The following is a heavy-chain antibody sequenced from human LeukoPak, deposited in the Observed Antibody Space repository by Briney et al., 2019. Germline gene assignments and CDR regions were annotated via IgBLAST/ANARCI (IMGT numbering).Heavy chain of an antibody. Sequence: PGGSLRLSCAASGFIFDNYWMSWVRQAPGKGLNWVANIKQDGSEKYYVDSVEGRFTISRDNAKNSLYLQMNSLRADDTAIYYCARAFRATMAPDYWGQGTLITVSS. CDR1: GFIFDNYW. V-gene: IGHV3-7*01. D-gene: IGHD3-10*01. J-gene: IGHJ4*02. CDR3: ARAFRATMAPDY. CDR2: IKQDGSEK.